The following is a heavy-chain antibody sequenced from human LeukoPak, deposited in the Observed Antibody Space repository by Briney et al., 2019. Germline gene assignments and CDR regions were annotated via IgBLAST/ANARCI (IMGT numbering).Heavy chain of an antibody. D-gene: IGHD1-26*01. CDR3: ARGSGSYYGLSYFDY. V-gene: IGHV4-59*08. CDR1: GGSISNYY. Sequence: SETLSLTCTVSGGSISNYYWSWIRQPPGKGLEWIGYIYYSGSTNYNPSLKSQVTISVDTSKNQFSLKLSSVTAADTAVYYCARGSGSYYGLSYFDYWGQGTLVTVSS. J-gene: IGHJ4*02. CDR2: IYYSGST.